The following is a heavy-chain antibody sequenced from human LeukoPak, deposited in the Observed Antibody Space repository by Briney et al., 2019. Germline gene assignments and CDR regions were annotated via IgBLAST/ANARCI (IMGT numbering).Heavy chain of an antibody. Sequence: GESLRISCEGSGYSFTKYWISWVRQMPGKGLEWMGNIDPSDSYTNYSPSFQGHVTISADKSISTAYLQWSSLKASDTAMYYCARRGYSGYGPLGYWGQGTLVTVSS. CDR2: IDPSDSYT. J-gene: IGHJ4*02. CDR3: ARRGYSGYGPLGY. CDR1: GYSFTKYW. V-gene: IGHV5-10-1*01. D-gene: IGHD5-12*01.